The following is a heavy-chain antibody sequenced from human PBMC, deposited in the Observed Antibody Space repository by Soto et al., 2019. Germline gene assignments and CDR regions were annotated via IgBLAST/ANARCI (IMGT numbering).Heavy chain of an antibody. Sequence: SETLSLTCTVSGGSISSGGYYWSWIRQHPGKGLEWIGYIYYSGSTYYNPSLKSRVTISVDTSKKQFSLKLSSVTAADTAVYYCARDDSGYGRDWFDHWGQGTLVTVSS. V-gene: IGHV4-31*03. CDR2: IYYSGST. J-gene: IGHJ5*02. CDR3: ARDDSGYGRDWFDH. D-gene: IGHD5-12*01. CDR1: GGSISSGGYY.